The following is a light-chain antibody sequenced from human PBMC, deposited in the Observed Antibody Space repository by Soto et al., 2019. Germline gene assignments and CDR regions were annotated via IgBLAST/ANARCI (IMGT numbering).Light chain of an antibody. CDR2: WAS. J-gene: IGKJ4*01. CDR1: QSVLYSSDNQNY. Sequence: DIVMTQSPDSLAVSLGERATINCKSSQSVLYSSDNQNYLAWYQQKPGQPPKLVIYWASTRESGVPDRFSGSGSGTDFTLTISRLQADDVAVYYCQQYYSTPLTFGGGTKVEIK. CDR3: QQYYSTPLT. V-gene: IGKV4-1*01.